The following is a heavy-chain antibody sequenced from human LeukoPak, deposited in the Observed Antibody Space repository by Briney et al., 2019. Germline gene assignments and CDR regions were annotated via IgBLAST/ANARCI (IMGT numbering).Heavy chain of an antibody. CDR3: ARVRGESPRWFDP. J-gene: IGHJ5*02. V-gene: IGHV3-23*01. CDR2: ISASGGST. D-gene: IGHD3-10*01. Sequence: GGSLRLSCAASGFTFSSSAMSWVRQVPGKGLEWVSGISASGGSTSYADSVRGRFTISRDNSKNTLYVQMNSLRDEDTAVYYCARVRGESPRWFDPWGQGTLVTVSS. CDR1: GFTFSSSA.